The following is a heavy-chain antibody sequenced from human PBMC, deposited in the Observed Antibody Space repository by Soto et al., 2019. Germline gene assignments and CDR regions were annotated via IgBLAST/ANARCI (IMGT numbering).Heavy chain of an antibody. J-gene: IGHJ4*02. D-gene: IGHD6-19*01. V-gene: IGHV1-24*01. CDR3: ATVSPELIAVAGTYFDY. CDR1: GYTLTELS. CDR2: FDPEDGET. Sequence: GASVKVSCKVSGYTLTELSMHWVRQAPGKGLEWMGGFDPEDGETIYAQKFQGRVTMTEDTSTDTAYMELSRLRSEDTAVYFCATVSPELIAVAGTYFDYWGQGTLVTVSS.